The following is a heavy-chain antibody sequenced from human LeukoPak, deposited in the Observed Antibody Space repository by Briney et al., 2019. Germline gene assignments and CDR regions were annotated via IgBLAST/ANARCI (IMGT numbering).Heavy chain of an antibody. Sequence: GGSLRLSCAASGXTFSSYGMHWVRQAPGKGLEWVAVISYDGSNKYYADSVKGRFTISRDNSKNTLYLQMNSLRAEDTAVYYCAKVWYYYDSSAADYWGQGTLVTVSS. J-gene: IGHJ4*02. V-gene: IGHV3-30*18. D-gene: IGHD3-22*01. CDR3: AKVWYYYDSSAADY. CDR2: ISYDGSNK. CDR1: GXTFSSYG.